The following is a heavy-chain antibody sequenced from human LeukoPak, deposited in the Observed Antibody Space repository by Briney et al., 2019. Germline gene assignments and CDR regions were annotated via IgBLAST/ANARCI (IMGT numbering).Heavy chain of an antibody. J-gene: IGHJ5*02. Sequence: GGSLRLSCAASGFTFSSYAMSWVRQAPGKGLDWVSAISGSGDSTYYADSVKGRFTISRDNSKNTLYLQMNRLRAEDTAIYYCAKDSRSSGWYNWFDPWGQGTLVTASS. CDR1: GFTFSSYA. V-gene: IGHV3-23*01. D-gene: IGHD6-19*01. CDR3: AKDSRSSGWYNWFDP. CDR2: ISGSGDST.